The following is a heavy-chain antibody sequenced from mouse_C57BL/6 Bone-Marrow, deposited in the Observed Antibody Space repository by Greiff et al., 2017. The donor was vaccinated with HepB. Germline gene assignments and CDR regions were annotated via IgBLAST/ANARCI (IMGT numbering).Heavy chain of an antibody. Sequence: VQLQQSGAELVRPGASVKLSCTASGFNIKDYYMHWVKQRPEQGLEWIGRIDTEDGDTEYAPKFQGKATMTADTSSNTAYLQLSSLTSEDTAVYYCTTGGYDGLFAYWGQGTLVTVSA. V-gene: IGHV14-1*01. CDR2: IDTEDGDT. CDR1: GFNIKDYY. J-gene: IGHJ3*01. CDR3: TTGGYDGLFAY. D-gene: IGHD2-2*01.